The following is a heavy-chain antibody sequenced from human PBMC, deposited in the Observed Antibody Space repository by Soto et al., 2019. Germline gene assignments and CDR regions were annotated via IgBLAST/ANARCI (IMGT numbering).Heavy chain of an antibody. CDR3: LKEIEYYGRFDY. V-gene: IGHV3-23*01. D-gene: IGHD3-10*01. J-gene: IGHJ4*02. CDR1: GFTFYNYA. Sequence: EVQLLESGGGLVQPGGSLRLSCAASGFTFYNYAMSWVRQAPGKGLEWVAAISGSGGNTWYADAVKGRLTIARDTSKNPVYLQMTSLRAEDMAVYYWLKEIEYYGRFDYCGQGTLVTVSS. CDR2: ISGSGGNT.